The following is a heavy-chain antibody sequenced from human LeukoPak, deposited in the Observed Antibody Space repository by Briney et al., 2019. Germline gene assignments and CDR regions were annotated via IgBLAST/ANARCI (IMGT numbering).Heavy chain of an antibody. CDR3: AREQVPTKYYYDSSGYYYYYYYGMDV. D-gene: IGHD3-22*01. CDR2: INAGNGNT. Sequence: ASVKVSCKASGYTFTSYAMHWVRQAPGQRLEWMGWINAGNGNTKYSQKFQGRVTITRDTSASTAYMELSSLRSEDTAVYYCAREQVPTKYYYDSSGYYYYYYYGMDVWGQGTTVTVSS. J-gene: IGHJ6*02. V-gene: IGHV1-3*01. CDR1: GYTFTSYA.